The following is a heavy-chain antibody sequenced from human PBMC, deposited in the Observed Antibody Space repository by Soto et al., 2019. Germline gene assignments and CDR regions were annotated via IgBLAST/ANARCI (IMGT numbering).Heavy chain of an antibody. CDR1: GFTFSSYA. J-gene: IGHJ6*02. CDR3: AKGSVRVSKNTVTPIWGYYYGMDV. CDR2: ISGSGGST. V-gene: IGHV3-23*01. D-gene: IGHD4-17*01. Sequence: EVQLLESGGGLVQPGGSLRLSCAASGFTFSSYAMSWVRQAPGKGLEWVSAISGSGGSTYYADSVKGRFTISRDNSKNTLYLQMNSLRAEDTAVYYCAKGSVRVSKNTVTPIWGYYYGMDVWGQGTTVTVSS.